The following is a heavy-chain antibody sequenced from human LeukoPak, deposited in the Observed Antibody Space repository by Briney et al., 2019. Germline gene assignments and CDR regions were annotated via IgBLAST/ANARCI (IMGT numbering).Heavy chain of an antibody. D-gene: IGHD6-13*01. Sequence: GGSLRLSRAASGFTFSSYAMSWVRQAPGKGLEWVSAISGGVGTTYYADSVKGRFTISRDNAKNSLYLQMNSLRSDDTAVYYCARESLAAAGRNCYDYWGQGTLVTVSS. CDR1: GFTFSSYA. J-gene: IGHJ4*02. V-gene: IGHV3-23*01. CDR2: ISGGVGTT. CDR3: ARESLAAAGRNCYDY.